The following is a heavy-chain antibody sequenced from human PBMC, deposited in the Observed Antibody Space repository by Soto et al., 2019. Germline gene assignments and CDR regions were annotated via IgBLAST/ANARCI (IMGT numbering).Heavy chain of an antibody. CDR3: ARGPDSSGYPPAEYFQH. CDR1: GYTFTGYY. V-gene: IGHV1-2*02. J-gene: IGHJ1*01. Sequence: ASVKVSCKASGYTFTGYYMHWVRQAPGQGLEWMGWINPNSGGTDYAQKFQGRVTMTRDTSISTAYMELSRLRSDDTAVYYCARGPDSSGYPPAEYFQHWGQGTLVTVSS. D-gene: IGHD3-22*01. CDR2: INPNSGGT.